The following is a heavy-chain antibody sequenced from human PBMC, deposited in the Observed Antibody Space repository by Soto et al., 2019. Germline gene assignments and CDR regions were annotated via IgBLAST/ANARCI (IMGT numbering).Heavy chain of an antibody. V-gene: IGHV1-69*13. CDR2: IIPIFGTA. Sequence: GASVKVSCKASGGTFSSYAISWVRQAPGQGLEWMGGIIPIFGTANYAQKFQGRVTITADESTSTAYMELSSLRSEDTAVYYCASPNSSGYYHFDYWGQGTLVTVSS. J-gene: IGHJ4*02. D-gene: IGHD3-22*01. CDR3: ASPNSSGYYHFDY. CDR1: GGTFSSYA.